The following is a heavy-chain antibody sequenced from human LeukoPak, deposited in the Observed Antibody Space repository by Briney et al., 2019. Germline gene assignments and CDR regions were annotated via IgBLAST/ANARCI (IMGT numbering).Heavy chain of an antibody. CDR2: IYAGDSGT. CDR3: TRHIAAAGPDY. Sequence: NRGASLKISCKCSGYSFTSYWIGWVREMPGKGLERMAIIYAGDSGTRISPSFQGQVTILADKSISTAYLQWSSLKASDTAIYYCTRHIAAAGPDYWGQGTLVTVSS. CDR1: GYSFTSYW. V-gene: IGHV5-51*01. D-gene: IGHD6-13*01. J-gene: IGHJ4*02.